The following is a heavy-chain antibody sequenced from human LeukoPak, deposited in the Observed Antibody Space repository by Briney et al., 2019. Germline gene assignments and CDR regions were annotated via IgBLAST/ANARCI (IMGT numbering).Heavy chain of an antibody. J-gene: IGHJ6*02. CDR1: GFTFSGYS. CDR2: ISESSSHT. CDR3: ARDRAVKARIGGMDV. Sequence: GGSLRLTCEASGFTFSGYSMNWVRQAPGKGLEWVSYISESSSHTYNADSVKGRFTISRDNAKNSLYLQMNSLRVEDTGIYYCARDRAVKARIGGMDVWGQGTTVIVSS. V-gene: IGHV3-21*06. D-gene: IGHD4-4*01.